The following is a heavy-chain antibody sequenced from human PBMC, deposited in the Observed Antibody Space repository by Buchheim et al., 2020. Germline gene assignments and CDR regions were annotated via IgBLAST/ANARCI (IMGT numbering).Heavy chain of an antibody. V-gene: IGHV4-31*11. J-gene: IGHJ3*02. Sequence: QVQLQESGPGLVKPSQTLSLTCAVSGGSIISGANYWSWIRQHPGKGLEWIGYIYYSGSTFYNPSLKSRVTISVDTSKNQFSLKLSSVTAADTAVYYCARVGTVAGGSSAFDIWGQGT. CDR1: GGSIISGANY. CDR2: IYYSGST. CDR3: ARVGTVAGGSSAFDI.